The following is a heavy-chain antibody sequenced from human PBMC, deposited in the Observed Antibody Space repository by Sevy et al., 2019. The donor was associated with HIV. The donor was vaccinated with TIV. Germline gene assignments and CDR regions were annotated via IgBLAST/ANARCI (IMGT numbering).Heavy chain of an antibody. CDR2: IIPIFGTA. V-gene: IGHV1-69*13. CDR3: ARGYTSSWGHAFDI. CDR1: GGTFSSYA. D-gene: IGHD6-13*01. J-gene: IGHJ3*02. Sequence: ASVKVSCKASGGTFSSYAINWVRQAPGQGLEWMGGIIPIFGTANYAQKFQGRVTITADESTSTAYMELSRLRSEDTAVYDCARGYTSSWGHAFDIWGQGTMVTVSS.